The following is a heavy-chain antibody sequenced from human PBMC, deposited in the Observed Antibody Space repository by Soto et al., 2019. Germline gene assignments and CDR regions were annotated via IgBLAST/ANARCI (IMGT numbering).Heavy chain of an antibody. D-gene: IGHD6-19*01. CDR2: ISGSGGST. CDR3: AVSIGWYASIYYYGMDV. Sequence: EVQLLESGGGLVQPGGSLRLSCAASGFTFSSYAMSWVRQAPGKGLEWVSAISGSGGSTYYADSGKGRFTISRDNSKNTLYLQMNCQRAEDTAVYYCAVSIGWYASIYYYGMDVWGQGTTVTVAS. V-gene: IGHV3-23*01. CDR1: GFTFSSYA. J-gene: IGHJ6*02.